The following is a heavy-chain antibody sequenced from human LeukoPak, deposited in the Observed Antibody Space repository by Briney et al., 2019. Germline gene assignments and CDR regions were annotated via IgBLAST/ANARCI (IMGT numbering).Heavy chain of an antibody. CDR2: INPNSGGT. V-gene: IGHV1-2*02. J-gene: IGHJ4*02. CDR3: ARLHDYGDFDDY. CDR1: GYTFTGYY. Sequence: GASVKVSCKASGYTFTGYYMHWVRQAPGQGLEWMGWINPNSGGTNYAQKFRGRVTMTRDTSISTAYMELSRLRSDDTAVYNCARLHDYGDFDDYRGQGTLVTVSS. D-gene: IGHD4-17*01.